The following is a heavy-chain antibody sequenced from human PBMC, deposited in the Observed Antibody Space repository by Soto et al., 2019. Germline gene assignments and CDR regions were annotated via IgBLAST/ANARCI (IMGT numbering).Heavy chain of an antibody. Sequence: GGSLRLSCAASGFTFNTFAMPWVRQAPGKGLELVAIISYDGSKRYYAESVKGRLTISRDNSKNTVYLQMNSLRAEDTALYYCVKASTYSSSQGWFDPGGQGTMVTVSS. D-gene: IGHD6-6*01. J-gene: IGHJ5*02. CDR1: GFTFNTFA. V-gene: IGHV3-30-3*02. CDR3: VKASTYSSSQGWFDP. CDR2: ISYDGSKR.